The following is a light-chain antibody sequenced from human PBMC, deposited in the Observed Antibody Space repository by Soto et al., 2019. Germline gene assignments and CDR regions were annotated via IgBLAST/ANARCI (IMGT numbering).Light chain of an antibody. J-gene: IGLJ2*01. CDR1: SSDVGGYNY. CDR3: CSYAGSYTLV. CDR2: DVS. Sequence: QSVLTQPLAVSGSPGQSVTISCTGTSSDVGGYNYVSWYQQHPGKAPTLMIYDVSKRPSGVPDRFSGSKSGYTASLTISGLQAEDEADYYCCSYAGSYTLVFGGGTKVTVL. V-gene: IGLV2-11*01.